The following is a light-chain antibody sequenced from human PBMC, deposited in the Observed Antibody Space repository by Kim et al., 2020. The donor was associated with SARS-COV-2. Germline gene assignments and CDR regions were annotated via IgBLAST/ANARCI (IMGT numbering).Light chain of an antibody. CDR2: DAS. J-gene: IGKJ4*01. CDR3: QQHGTWPPAFT. Sequence: EIVLTQSPATVSLSPGERVTLACRASQSINIDVAWYQQKPGRPPRLLIYDASKRVSGIPSRFSGSGSGMDFALTISGLEPEDFAVYFCQQHGTWPPAFTFGGGTKVDIK. CDR1: QSINID. V-gene: IGKV3-11*01.